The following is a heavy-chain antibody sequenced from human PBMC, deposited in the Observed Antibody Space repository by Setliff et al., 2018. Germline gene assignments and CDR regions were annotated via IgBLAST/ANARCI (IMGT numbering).Heavy chain of an antibody. V-gene: IGHV4-61*09. D-gene: IGHD3-3*01. J-gene: IGHJ6*03. CDR3: ARMSGFQYMDV. CDR2: IYTSWST. CDR1: GDPMSSRRYY. Sequence: SETLSLTCTVSGDPMSSRRYYWAWIRQPAGKGLEWIGQIYTSWSTNYNPSLKSRVTISLDTSKNQFSLSLSSVTAADTAVYYCARMSGFQYMDVWGKGTTVTVSS.